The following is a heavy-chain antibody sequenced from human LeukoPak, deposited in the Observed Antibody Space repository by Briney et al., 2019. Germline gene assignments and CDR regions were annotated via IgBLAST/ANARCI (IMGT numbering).Heavy chain of an antibody. J-gene: IGHJ6*03. CDR2: ISSSSSYI. V-gene: IGHV3-21*01. D-gene: IGHD1-26*01. CDR3: ARGLPPAYSGSYFYYYYYMDV. CDR1: GFTFSSYS. Sequence: PGGSLRLSCAASGFTFSSYSMNWVRQAPGKGLEWVSSISSSSSYIYYADSVKGRFTISRDNAKNSLYLQMNSLRAEDTAVYYCARGLPPAYSGSYFYYYYYMDVWGKGTTVTISS.